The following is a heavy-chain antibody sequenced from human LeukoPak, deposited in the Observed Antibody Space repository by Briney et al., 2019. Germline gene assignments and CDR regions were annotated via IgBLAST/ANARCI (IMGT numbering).Heavy chain of an antibody. CDR3: AKLGRGYSGDDNFDY. D-gene: IGHD5-12*01. CDR1: GFTFSSYA. V-gene: IGHV3-23*01. Sequence: HAGGSLRLSCAASGFTFSSYAMSWVRQAPGKGLEWVSAISGSGGSTYYADSVKGRFTISRDNSKNTLYLQMNSLRAEDTAVYYCAKLGRGYSGDDNFDYWGQGTLVTVSS. J-gene: IGHJ4*02. CDR2: ISGSGGST.